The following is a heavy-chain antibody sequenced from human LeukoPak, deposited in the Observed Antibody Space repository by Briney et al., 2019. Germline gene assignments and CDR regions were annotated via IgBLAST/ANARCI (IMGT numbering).Heavy chain of an antibody. CDR1: GGSISNYY. D-gene: IGHD6-6*01. Sequence: SETLSLACTVSGGSISNYYWSWIRQPPGKGLEWIGYIYYSGSTKYNPSLKSRVTISVDTSKNQFSLRLSSVTAADTAVYYCARDWGVSARPGYMDVWGKGTTVTVSS. CDR2: IYYSGST. V-gene: IGHV4-59*01. CDR3: ARDWGVSARPGYMDV. J-gene: IGHJ6*03.